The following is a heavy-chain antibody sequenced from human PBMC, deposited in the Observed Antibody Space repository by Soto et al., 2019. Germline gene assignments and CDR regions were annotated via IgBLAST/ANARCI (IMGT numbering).Heavy chain of an antibody. CDR1: GYSPSDYS. V-gene: IGHV3-48*02. Sequence: GGSLRLSCVAYGYSPSDYSMNWVRQAPGKGLEWVSYFGTSRKYIYYSDSVRGRFTISRDDAKNSLYLQLNSLRDEDTAIYYCVRDRDWAFDVWGQGTMVTVSS. CDR2: FGTSRKYI. J-gene: IGHJ3*01. CDR3: VRDRDWAFDV. D-gene: IGHD3-9*01.